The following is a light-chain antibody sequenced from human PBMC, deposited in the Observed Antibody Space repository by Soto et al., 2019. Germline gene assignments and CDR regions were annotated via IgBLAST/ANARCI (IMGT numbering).Light chain of an antibody. CDR2: DDS. CDR1: QTISTY. Sequence: DIQLTQSPSSLSASVGERVTITCRASQTISTYLTWFQQKPGNAPKVLIYDDSTLQSGVPSRFSGSGSWAEFTLTITGLQPEEFATYYCQQSFSPLLSFGGGTKVEIK. J-gene: IGKJ4*01. CDR3: QQSFSPLLS. V-gene: IGKV1-39*01.